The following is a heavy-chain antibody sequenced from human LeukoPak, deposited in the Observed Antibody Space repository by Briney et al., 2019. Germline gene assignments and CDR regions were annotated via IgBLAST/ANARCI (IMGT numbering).Heavy chain of an antibody. D-gene: IGHD2-2*01. J-gene: IGHJ1*01. Sequence: SETLSLTCTVSSGSISSSSYYWGWIRQPPGKGLEWIGNIYYSGNTYYNPSLKSRVTISVDTSKNQFSLKLSSVTAADTAVYYCATSPPYCGSTSCFAHFQHWGQGTLVTVSS. CDR2: IYYSGNT. CDR3: ATSPPYCGSTSCFAHFQH. V-gene: IGHV4-39*01. CDR1: SGSISSSSYY.